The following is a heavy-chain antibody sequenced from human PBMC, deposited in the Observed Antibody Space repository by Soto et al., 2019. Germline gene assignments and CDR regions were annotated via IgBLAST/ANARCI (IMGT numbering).Heavy chain of an antibody. CDR2: INHSGST. CDR1: GGSFSGYY. D-gene: IGHD2-15*01. CDR3: ARVGGYCSGGSCLRYNYYYYGMDV. Sequence: SETLSLTCAVCGGSFSGYYWSWIRQPPGKGLEWIGEINHSGSTNYNPSLKSRVTISVGTSKNQFSLKLSSVTAADTAVYYCARVGGYCSGGSCLRYNYYYYGMDVWGQGTTVTVSS. V-gene: IGHV4-34*01. J-gene: IGHJ6*02.